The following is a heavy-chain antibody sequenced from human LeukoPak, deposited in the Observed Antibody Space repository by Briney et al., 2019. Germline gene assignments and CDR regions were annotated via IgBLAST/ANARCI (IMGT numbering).Heavy chain of an antibody. V-gene: IGHV1-69*04. Sequence: SVKVSCKASGGTFSSYAISWVRQAPGQGLEWMERIIPIFGIANYAQKFQGRVTITADKSTSTAYMELSSLRSEDTAVYYCARQEDCSGGSCYSFIWFDPWGQGTLVTVSS. CDR1: GGTFSSYA. CDR2: IIPIFGIA. J-gene: IGHJ5*02. CDR3: ARQEDCSGGSCYSFIWFDP. D-gene: IGHD2-15*01.